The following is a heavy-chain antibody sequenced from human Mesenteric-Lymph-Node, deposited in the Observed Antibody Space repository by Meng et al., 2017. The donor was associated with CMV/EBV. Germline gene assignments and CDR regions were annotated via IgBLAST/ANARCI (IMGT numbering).Heavy chain of an antibody. CDR3: TRGVWYFDY. J-gene: IGHJ4*02. D-gene: IGHD2-21*01. CDR1: GFTFGDYA. V-gene: IGHV3-49*04. CDR2: IRSKAYGGTT. Sequence: GSLRLSCTASGFTFGDYAMSWVRQAPGKGLEWVGFIRSKAYGGTTEYAASVKGRFTISRDDSKSIAYLQMNSLKTEDTAVYYCTRGVWYFDYWGQGTLVTVSS.